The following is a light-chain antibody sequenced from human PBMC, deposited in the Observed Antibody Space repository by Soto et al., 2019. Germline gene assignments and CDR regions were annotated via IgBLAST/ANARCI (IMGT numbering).Light chain of an antibody. J-gene: IGKJ2*01. Sequence: EIVLTQSPGTLALSPGERATLSCRASQRVSSNYVSWYQQKRGQAPRLLIYAASSRSTGIPDRFSGSGSGTDFTLTINRLKPEDFAVYYCQQYGSTPLYTFGQGTKLEIK. V-gene: IGKV3-20*01. CDR3: QQYGSTPLYT. CDR2: AAS. CDR1: QRVSSNY.